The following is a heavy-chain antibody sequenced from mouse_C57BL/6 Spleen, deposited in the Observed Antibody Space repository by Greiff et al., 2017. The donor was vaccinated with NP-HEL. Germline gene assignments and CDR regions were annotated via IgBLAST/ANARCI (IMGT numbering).Heavy chain of an antibody. CDR1: GYTFTSYW. CDR3: ARGTGSSYSY. D-gene: IGHD1-1*01. V-gene: IGHV1-55*01. Sequence: QVQLKESGAELVKPGASVKMSCKASGYTFTSYWITWVKQRPGQGLEWIGDIYPGSGSTNYNEKFKSKATLTVDTSSSTAYMQLSSLTSEDSAVYYCARGTGSSYSYWGQGTTLTVSS. J-gene: IGHJ2*01. CDR2: IYPGSGST.